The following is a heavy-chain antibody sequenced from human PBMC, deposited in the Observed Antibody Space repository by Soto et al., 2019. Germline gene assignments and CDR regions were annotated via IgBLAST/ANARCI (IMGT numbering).Heavy chain of an antibody. CDR3: AIDSATPFDY. V-gene: IGHV1-69*08. CDR1: GGTFSSYT. CDR2: IIPILGIA. D-gene: IGHD2-15*01. Sequence: QVQLVQSGAEVKNPGSSVKVSCKASGGTFSSYTISWVRQAPGQGLEWMGRIIPILGIANYAQKFQGRVTITADKSTSTAYMVLRSLRSEDTAVYYCAIDSATPFDYWGQGTLVTVSS. J-gene: IGHJ4*02.